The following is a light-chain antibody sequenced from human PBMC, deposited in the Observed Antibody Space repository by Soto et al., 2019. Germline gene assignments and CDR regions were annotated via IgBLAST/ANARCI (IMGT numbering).Light chain of an antibody. V-gene: IGLV2-8*01. CDR3: SSYAGSNNFV. CDR1: SSDVGGYNY. Sequence: QSALTQPPSASGSPGQSVTISCTGTSSDVGGYNYVSWYQQHPGKAPKVMIYEVSKRPSGVPDRVSGSKSGNTASLTVSGLQAEDEADYYCSSYAGSNNFVFRTGTKLTVL. J-gene: IGLJ1*01. CDR2: EVS.